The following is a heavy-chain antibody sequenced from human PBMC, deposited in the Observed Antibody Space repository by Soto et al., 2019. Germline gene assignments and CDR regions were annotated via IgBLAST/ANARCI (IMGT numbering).Heavy chain of an antibody. CDR1: GYTFTTYA. CDR3: VREHDFLTGYSFDS. J-gene: IGHJ4*02. D-gene: IGHD3-9*01. V-gene: IGHV1-3*05. Sequence: QVQLVQSGAEEKKPGASVKVSCKASGYTFTTYAIHWVRQAPGQRLEWMGWINAGNGNTKYSQKLQGRVTITTDTSASTAYMDLSSLRSEDTAMYYCVREHDFLTGYSFDSWGQGTLVTVSS. CDR2: INAGNGNT.